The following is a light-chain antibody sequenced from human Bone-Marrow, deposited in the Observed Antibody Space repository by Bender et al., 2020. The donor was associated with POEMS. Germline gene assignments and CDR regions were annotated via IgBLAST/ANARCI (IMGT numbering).Light chain of an antibody. CDR1: SIGSKI. CDR2: DDT. V-gene: IGLV3-21*02. Sequence: SYVLTQPPSVSVAPGQTAMITCGGNSIGSKIVHWYQQKPGQAPVLVVYDDTDRPSGVPDRFSGSKSGTSASLAITGLQSDDEAMYFCVAWDGSLNGWVFGGGTKLTVL. CDR3: VAWDGSLNGWV. J-gene: IGLJ3*02.